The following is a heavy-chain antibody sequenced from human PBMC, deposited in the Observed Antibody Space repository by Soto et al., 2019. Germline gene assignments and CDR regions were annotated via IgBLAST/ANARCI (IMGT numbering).Heavy chain of an antibody. J-gene: IGHJ4*02. Sequence: QLQLQESGPGLVKPSETLSLTCSVSDDSINSDKYYWGWIRQPPGKGLEWIGSIYYRGNAYYNPSPRTRVTIALDTSKSQFSLKVNSVTAADSAVYFCARLEGLATISYFFDFWGPGALVTVSS. CDR2: IYYRGNA. CDR1: DDSINSDKYY. D-gene: IGHD3-9*01. V-gene: IGHV4-39*01. CDR3: ARLEGLATISYFFDF.